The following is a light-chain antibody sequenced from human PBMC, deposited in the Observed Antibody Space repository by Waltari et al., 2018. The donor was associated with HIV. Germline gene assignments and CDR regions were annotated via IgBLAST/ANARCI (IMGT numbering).Light chain of an antibody. CDR3: CSYAGSSTLL. CDR2: EVT. CDR1: SNDVGSYNL. J-gene: IGLJ2*01. V-gene: IGLV2-23*02. Sequence: QSALTQPASVSGSPGQSITISCTGTSNDVGSYNLVSWYQHHPGKAPKLLIFEVTKRPSGVSNRFSAPKSGNTASLTISGLQAEDEADYYCCSYAGSSTLLFGGGTKLSVL.